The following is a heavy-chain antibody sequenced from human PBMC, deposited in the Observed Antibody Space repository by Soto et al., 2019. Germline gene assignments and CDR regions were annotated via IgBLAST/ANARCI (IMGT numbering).Heavy chain of an antibody. V-gene: IGHV4-39*01. CDR3: ARHASSQWLVPWGPDTSFDY. Sequence: SETLSLTCTVSGGSISSSSYYWGWIRQPPGKGLEGIGSIYYSGSTYYNPSLKSRVTISVDTSNNQFSLKLSSVTAADTAVYYCARHASSQWLVPWGPDTSFDYWGQGTLVTVSS. J-gene: IGHJ4*02. D-gene: IGHD6-19*01. CDR1: GGSISSSSYY. CDR2: IYYSGST.